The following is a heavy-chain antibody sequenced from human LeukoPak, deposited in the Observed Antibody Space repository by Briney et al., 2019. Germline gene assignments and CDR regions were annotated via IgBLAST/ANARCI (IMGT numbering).Heavy chain of an antibody. Sequence: SETLSLTCTVSGGSISSGDYYWSWIRQPPGKGLEWIGYIYYSGSTYYNPSLKSRVTISVDTSKNQFSLKLSSVTAADTAVYYCARGSGYYYQGASDYWGQGTLVTVSS. CDR1: GGSISSGDYY. V-gene: IGHV4-30-4*01. D-gene: IGHD3-22*01. J-gene: IGHJ4*02. CDR2: IYYSGST. CDR3: ARGSGYYYQGASDY.